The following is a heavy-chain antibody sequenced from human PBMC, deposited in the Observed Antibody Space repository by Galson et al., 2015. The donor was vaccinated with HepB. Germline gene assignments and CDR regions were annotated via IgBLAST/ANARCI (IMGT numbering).Heavy chain of an antibody. CDR2: ISSGGGTQ. Sequence: SLRLSCAASGFTFSNHGIHWVRQAPGKGLEWVAVISSGGGTQYLADSVRGRVTLSRDNPKNTVYLQMNNLGAEDAAVYYCAKEIMVHAGDWYFDLWGRGTLVTVSS. CDR3: AKEIMVHAGDWYFDL. CDR1: GFTFSNHG. J-gene: IGHJ2*01. D-gene: IGHD2-8*01. V-gene: IGHV3-30*18.